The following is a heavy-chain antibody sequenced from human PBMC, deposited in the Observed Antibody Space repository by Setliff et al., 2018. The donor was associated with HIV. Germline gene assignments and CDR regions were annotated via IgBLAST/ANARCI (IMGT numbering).Heavy chain of an antibody. V-gene: IGHV4-34*01. CDR1: GGSFSGYY. D-gene: IGHD5-12*01. Sequence: SETLSLTCAVNGGSFSGYYWSWIRQPPGKGLEWIGEINHSGSTNYNPSLKSRVTISVDTSKNQFSLKLTSVTAADTAVYYCARGRGYSGNYYGFWGQGTLVTVSS. CDR3: ARGRGYSGNYYGF. J-gene: IGHJ4*02. CDR2: INHSGST.